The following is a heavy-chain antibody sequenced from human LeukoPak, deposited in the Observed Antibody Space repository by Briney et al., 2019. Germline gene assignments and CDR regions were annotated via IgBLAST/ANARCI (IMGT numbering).Heavy chain of an antibody. D-gene: IGHD2-21*02. J-gene: IGHJ2*01. CDR1: GGSISSSSYY. CDR2: IYYSGST. Sequence: SETLSLTCTVSGGSISSSSYYWGWIRQPPGKGLEWIGSIYYSGSTYYNPSLKSRVTISVDTSKNQFSLKLSSVTAADTAVYHCARILLPAYCGGDCYSGWYFDLWGRGTLVTVSS. CDR3: ARILLPAYCGGDCYSGWYFDL. V-gene: IGHV4-39*01.